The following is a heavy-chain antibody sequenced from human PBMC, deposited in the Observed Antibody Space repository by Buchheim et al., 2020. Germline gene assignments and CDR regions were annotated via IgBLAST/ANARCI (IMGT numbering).Heavy chain of an antibody. CDR2: IYYSGST. CDR1: GGSISSSSYY. Sequence: QLQLQESGPGLVKPSETLSLTCTVSGGSISSSSYYWGWIRQPPGKGLEWIGCIYYSGSTCYNQSLKSRVTISVDTSKNPVSLKLHSVTAADTAVYYCARRLPRGYDGYDPNWFDPWGQGTL. D-gene: IGHD5-12*01. V-gene: IGHV4-39*01. CDR3: ARRLPRGYDGYDPNWFDP. J-gene: IGHJ5*02.